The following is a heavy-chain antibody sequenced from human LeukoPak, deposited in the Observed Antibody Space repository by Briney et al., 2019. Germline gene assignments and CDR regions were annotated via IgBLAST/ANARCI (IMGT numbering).Heavy chain of an antibody. D-gene: IGHD6-13*01. CDR1: GFTFSSYA. V-gene: IGHV3-23*01. CDR3: APDLRGSAWSLDD. CDR2: SSGSGAST. J-gene: IGHJ4*02. Sequence: GGSLRLSCAASGFTFSSYAMSWVRQAPGKGLEWVSLSSGSGASTYYPDSVKGRFTISRDNSKNTLSLQMNSLRAEDTAVYYCAPDLRGSAWSLDDWGQGTLVIVSS.